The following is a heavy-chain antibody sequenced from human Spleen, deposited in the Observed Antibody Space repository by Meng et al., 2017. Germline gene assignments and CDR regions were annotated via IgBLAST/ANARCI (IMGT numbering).Heavy chain of an antibody. V-gene: IGHV2-5*02. CDR1: AFSLTTSQVG. CDR2: IYWDDDK. CDR3: AHRRHYSGSWDVGVFDY. J-gene: IGHJ4*02. D-gene: IGHD1-26*01. Sequence: QITVKVSCPTPVKPPQTLTLTCTFSAFSLTTSQVGVGWIRQPPGQALECLALIYWDDDKRYSPSLKNRLTITKDTSKNQVVLTMTNVDPVDTATYYCAHRRHYSGSWDVGVFDYWGQGTLVTVSS.